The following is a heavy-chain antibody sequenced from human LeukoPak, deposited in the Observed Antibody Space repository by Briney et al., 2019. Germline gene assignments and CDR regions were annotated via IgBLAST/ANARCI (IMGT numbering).Heavy chain of an antibody. Sequence: SVKVSCKASGGTFSSYAVSWVRQAPGQGLEWMGGIIPIFGTANYAQKFQGRVTITADESTSTAYMELSSLRSEDTAVYYCALAARYYYYTMDVWGQGTTVTVSS. J-gene: IGHJ6*02. V-gene: IGHV1-69*13. CDR3: ALAARYYYYTMDV. CDR1: GGTFSSYA. D-gene: IGHD6-6*01. CDR2: IIPIFGTA.